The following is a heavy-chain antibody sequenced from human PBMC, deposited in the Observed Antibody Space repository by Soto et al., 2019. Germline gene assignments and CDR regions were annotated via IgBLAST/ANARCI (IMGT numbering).Heavy chain of an antibody. Sequence: SETLSLTCAVYGGSFSGYYWSWIRQPPGKGLEWIGEINHSGSTNYNPSLKSRVTISVDTSKNQFSLKLSSVTAADTAVYYCARGLSVVVVASWFDPWGQGTLVTVSS. V-gene: IGHV4-34*01. CDR3: ARGLSVVVVASWFDP. CDR2: INHSGST. CDR1: GGSFSGYY. D-gene: IGHD2-15*01. J-gene: IGHJ5*02.